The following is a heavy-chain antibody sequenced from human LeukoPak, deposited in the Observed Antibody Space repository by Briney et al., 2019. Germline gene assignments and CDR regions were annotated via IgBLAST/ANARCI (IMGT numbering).Heavy chain of an antibody. Sequence: TGGSLRLSCAASGFTFSSYAMSWVRQAPGKGLEWVSAISGSGGSTYYADSVKGRFTISRDNSKNTLYLQMNSLRAEDTAVYYCVRIVAEAVGDYWGQGTLVTVSS. D-gene: IGHD5-12*01. CDR1: GFTFSSYA. J-gene: IGHJ4*02. CDR2: ISGSGGST. CDR3: VRIVAEAVGDY. V-gene: IGHV3-23*01.